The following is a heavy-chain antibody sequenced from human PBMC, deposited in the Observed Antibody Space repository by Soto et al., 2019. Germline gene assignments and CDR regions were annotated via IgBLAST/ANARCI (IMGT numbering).Heavy chain of an antibody. CDR3: AKETSAYEIDY. Sequence: QVQLVESGGGVVQPGRSPRLSCAASGFIFSGYAMHWVRQAPGKGPEWVAVISYDGNTKYYADSVKGRFTVSRDNSKNTLYVQMNNLRAEDTAMYYCAKETSAYEIDYWGQGTLVTVSS. V-gene: IGHV3-30-3*01. CDR1: GFIFSGYA. CDR2: ISYDGNTK. J-gene: IGHJ4*02. D-gene: IGHD5-12*01.